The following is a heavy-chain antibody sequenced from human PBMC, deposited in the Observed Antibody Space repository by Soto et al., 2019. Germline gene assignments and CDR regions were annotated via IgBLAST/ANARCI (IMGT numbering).Heavy chain of an antibody. CDR2: ISGSGGST. D-gene: IGHD2-15*01. V-gene: IGHV3-23*01. J-gene: IGHJ4*02. CDR3: AKDKRPLSYCSGGSCYLYFDY. Sequence: QPGGSLRLSCAASGFTFSSYAMSWVRQAPGKGLEWVSAISGSGGSTYYADSVKGRFTISRDNSKNTLYLQMNSLRAEDTAVYHCAKDKRPLSYCSGGSCYLYFDYWGQGTLVTVSS. CDR1: GFTFSSYA.